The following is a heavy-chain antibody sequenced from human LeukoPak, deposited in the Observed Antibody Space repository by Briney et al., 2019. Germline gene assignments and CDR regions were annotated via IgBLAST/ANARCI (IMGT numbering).Heavy chain of an antibody. V-gene: IGHV3-64D*09. CDR3: VKGVAARLDY. Sequence: GGSLRLSCSASGFTFSSYAMHWVRQAPGKGLEYVTAINSNGGITFYADSMKGRFTISRDDSKNTLYLQMSSLRAEDTAIYYCVKGVAARLDYWGQGTLVTVSS. J-gene: IGHJ4*02. CDR1: GFTFSSYA. CDR2: INSNGGIT. D-gene: IGHD6-6*01.